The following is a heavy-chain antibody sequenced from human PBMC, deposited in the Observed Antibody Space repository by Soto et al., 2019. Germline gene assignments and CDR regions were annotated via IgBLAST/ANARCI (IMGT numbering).Heavy chain of an antibody. CDR2: IYYSGST. V-gene: IGHV4-59*01. D-gene: IGHD3-22*01. J-gene: IGHJ5*02. CDR1: GGSISSYY. CDR3: ARGANYYDSSGYYRFDT. Sequence: PSETLSLTCTVSGGSISSYYWSWIRQPPGKGLEWIGYIYYSGSTNYNPSLKSRVTISVDTSKNQFSLKLSSVTAADTAVYYCARGANYYDSSGYYRFDTWGQGTLVTVSS.